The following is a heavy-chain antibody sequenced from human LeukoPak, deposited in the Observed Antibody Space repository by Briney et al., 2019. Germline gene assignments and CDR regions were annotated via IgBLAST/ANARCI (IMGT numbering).Heavy chain of an antibody. Sequence: SETLSLTCAVSGGSISSGGYSWSWVRQPPGEGLEWVGYIYHSGSTYYNPSLQSRVTISLDRSKNQFSLKLSSMTAADTAVYYCASGNTGYDRDSFDIWGQGTMVAVSS. CDR1: GGSISSGGYS. J-gene: IGHJ3*02. CDR2: IYHSGST. CDR3: ASGNTGYDRDSFDI. D-gene: IGHD5-12*01. V-gene: IGHV4-30-2*01.